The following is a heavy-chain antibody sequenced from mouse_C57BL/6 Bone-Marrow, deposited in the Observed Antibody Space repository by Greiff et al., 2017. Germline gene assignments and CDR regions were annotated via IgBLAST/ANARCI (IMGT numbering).Heavy chain of an antibody. V-gene: IGHV5-4*03. J-gene: IGHJ3*01. D-gene: IGHD1-1*01. CDR3: ADYYGGAY. CDR2: ISDGGSYT. CDR1: GFTFSSYA. Sequence: EVKLVASGGGLVKPGGSLKLSCAASGFTFSSYAMSWVRQTPEKRLEWVATISDGGSYTYYPDNVKGRFTISRDNAKNNLYLQMSHLKSEDTAMYYCADYYGGAYWGQGTLVTVSA.